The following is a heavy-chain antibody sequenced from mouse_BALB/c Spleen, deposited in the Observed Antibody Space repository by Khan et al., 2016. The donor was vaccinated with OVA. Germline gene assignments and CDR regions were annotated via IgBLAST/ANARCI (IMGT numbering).Heavy chain of an antibody. CDR3: ATHLTGSFAY. D-gene: IGHD4-1*01. V-gene: IGHV5-6*01. CDR1: GFTFSPYS. J-gene: IGHJ3*01. CDR2: INSDGDYT. Sequence: EVELVESGGDLVKSGGSLKLSCAASGFTFSPYSMSWVRQTPDKRLEWVATINSDGDYTYYPDSVEGRFNISRDNAKNTLYLQMNRLKSEDTAMYYCATHLTGSFAYWGQGTLVTVSA.